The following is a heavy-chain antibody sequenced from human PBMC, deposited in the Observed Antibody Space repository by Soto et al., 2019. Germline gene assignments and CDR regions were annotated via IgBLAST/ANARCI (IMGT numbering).Heavy chain of an antibody. CDR2: INPAGGTT. Sequence: QVQLVQSGAEVKKPGASVRISCRASGYSFTSTYVHWVRQAPGQGPEWMGIINPAGGTTYYAQKFQATLTIPSDTSTDTVFMDLNDLSSEDTSVYFCALKVVTYYDNWGQGTLLTVSS. V-gene: IGHV1-46*01. J-gene: IGHJ4*02. CDR1: GYSFTSTY. CDR3: ALKVVTYYDN. D-gene: IGHD2-21*02.